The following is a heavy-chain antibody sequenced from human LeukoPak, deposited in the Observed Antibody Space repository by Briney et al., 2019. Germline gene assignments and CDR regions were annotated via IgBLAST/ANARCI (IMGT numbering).Heavy chain of an antibody. CDR3: AKDLGVGATPEYFQH. Sequence: GGSLRLSCAASGLTFSSYAMSWVRQAPGKGLEWVSAISGSGGSTYYADSVKGRFTISRDISKNTLYLQMNSLRAEDTAVYYCAKDLGVGATPEYFQHWGQGTLVTVSS. J-gene: IGHJ1*01. V-gene: IGHV3-23*01. CDR2: ISGSGGST. CDR1: GLTFSSYA. D-gene: IGHD1-26*01.